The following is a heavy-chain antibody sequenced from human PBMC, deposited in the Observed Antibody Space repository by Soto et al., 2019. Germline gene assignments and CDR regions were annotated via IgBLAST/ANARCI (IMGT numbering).Heavy chain of an antibody. D-gene: IGHD3-16*01. CDR2: INSGSDTI. J-gene: IGHJ6*02. V-gene: IGHV3-48*02. CDR3: ARPHLDRPTYYGLDG. Sequence: EVQLVESGGGLVQPGGSLRLSCAASGFTLSAYSMNWVRQAPGKGLEWISFINSGSDTIYYGDSVKGRFTISRDNAKNALYLQMNSLRDDDTAVYYCARPHLDRPTYYGLDGLGQGTTFTVSS. CDR1: GFTLSAYS.